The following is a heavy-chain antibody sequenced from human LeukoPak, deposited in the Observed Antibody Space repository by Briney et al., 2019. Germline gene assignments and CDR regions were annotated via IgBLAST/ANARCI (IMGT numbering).Heavy chain of an antibody. CDR1: GFTFSDYY. CDR3: ARGTGYNTGRSVDY. CDR2: ISSSGSTI. J-gene: IGHJ4*02. Sequence: GGSLRLSCAASGFTFSDYYMSWIRQAPGKGLEWVSYISSSGSTIYYADSVKGRFTISRDNSKNTLYLQMNSLRADDTAVYYCARGTGYNTGRSVDYWGQGTLVTVSS. D-gene: IGHD6-25*01. V-gene: IGHV3-11*01.